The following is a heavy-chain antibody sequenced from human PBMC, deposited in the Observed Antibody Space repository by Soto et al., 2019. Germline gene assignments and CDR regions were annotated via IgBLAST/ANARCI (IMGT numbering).Heavy chain of an antibody. Sequence: ASVKVSCKASGYTFINYAIHWVRQAPGQRLEWMGWINAGNGNTKYSQKFQGRVIITRDTSASTAYMELSSLRSEDTAVYYCARWGYCTNGVCRNWFDPWGLGTLVTVSS. CDR2: INAGNGNT. V-gene: IGHV1-3*01. D-gene: IGHD2-8*01. J-gene: IGHJ5*02. CDR1: GYTFINYA. CDR3: ARWGYCTNGVCRNWFDP.